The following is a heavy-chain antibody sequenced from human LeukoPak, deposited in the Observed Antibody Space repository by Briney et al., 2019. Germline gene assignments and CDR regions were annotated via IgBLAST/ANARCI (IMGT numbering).Heavy chain of an antibody. CDR3: ARETDYYDSSGYPYYYYYMDV. J-gene: IGHJ6*03. CDR2: IYYSGST. V-gene: IGHV4-39*07. Sequence: SETLSLTCTVSGGSISSSSYYWGWIRQPPGKGLEWIGSIYYSGSTYYNPSLKSRVTISVDTSKNQFSLKLSSVTAADTAVYYCARETDYYDSSGYPYYYYYMDVWGKGTTVTVSS. CDR1: GGSISSSSYY. D-gene: IGHD3-22*01.